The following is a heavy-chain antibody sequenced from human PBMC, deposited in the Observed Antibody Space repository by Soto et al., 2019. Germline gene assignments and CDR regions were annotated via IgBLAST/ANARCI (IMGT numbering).Heavy chain of an antibody. V-gene: IGHV3-11*01. CDR1: GFTFSDYY. D-gene: IGHD6-19*01. J-gene: IGHJ6*02. CDR3: ARDPFHSSGWYFTNRDYYYYGMDV. CDR2: ISSSGSTI. Sequence: KPGGSLRLSCAASGFTFSDYYMSWIRQAPGKGLEWVSYISSSGSTIYYADSVKGRFTISRDNAKNSLYLQMNSLRAEDTAVYYCARDPFHSSGWYFTNRDYYYYGMDVWGQGTTVTVSS.